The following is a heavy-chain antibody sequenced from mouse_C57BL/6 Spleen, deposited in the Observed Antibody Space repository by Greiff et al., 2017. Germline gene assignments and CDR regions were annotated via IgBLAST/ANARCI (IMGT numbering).Heavy chain of an antibody. CDR3: ARRWDYYGSSYAMDY. Sequence: EVQLVESGGGLVKPGGSLKLSCAASGFTFSSYTMSWVRQTPEKRLEWVATISGGGGNPYYPDSVKGRFTISRDNAKNTLYLQMSSLRSEDTALYYCARRWDYYGSSYAMDYWGQGTSVTVSS. V-gene: IGHV5-9*01. CDR1: GFTFSSYT. J-gene: IGHJ4*01. D-gene: IGHD1-1*01. CDR2: ISGGGGNP.